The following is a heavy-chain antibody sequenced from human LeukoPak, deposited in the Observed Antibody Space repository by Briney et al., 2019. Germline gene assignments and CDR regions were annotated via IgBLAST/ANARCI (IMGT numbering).Heavy chain of an antibody. CDR1: GGTFSGYY. V-gene: IGHV4-34*01. CDR3: ASRYVGGLVGYYYYGMDV. J-gene: IGHJ6*02. CDR2: INHSGST. D-gene: IGHD3/OR15-3a*01. Sequence: SETLSLTCAVYGGTFSGYYWSWIRQPPGKGLEWIGEINHSGSTNYNPSLKSRVTVSVDTSKNQFSLKLSSVTAADTAVYYCASRYVGGLVGYYYYGMDVWGQGTTVTVSS.